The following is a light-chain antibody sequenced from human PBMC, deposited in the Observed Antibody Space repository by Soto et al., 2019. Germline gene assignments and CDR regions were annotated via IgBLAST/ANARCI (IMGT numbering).Light chain of an antibody. CDR2: GAS. Sequence: EIVLTQSPGILSLSPGERASLSYGANQSISSSFLAWYQQKPGPAPRLLIYGASGRATGIPDMFSSTGSETDFTLTISRLEPEDFAVYYCQQYDNSPITFGQGTRLEIK. J-gene: IGKJ5*01. V-gene: IGKV3-20*01. CDR3: QQYDNSPIT. CDR1: QSISSSF.